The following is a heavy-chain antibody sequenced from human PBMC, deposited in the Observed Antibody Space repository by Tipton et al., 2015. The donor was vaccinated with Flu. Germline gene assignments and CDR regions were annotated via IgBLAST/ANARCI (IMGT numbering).Heavy chain of an antibody. Sequence: QLVQTGAEVKKPGASVKVSCKASGYTFTSYGISWVRQAPGQGLEWMGWISAYNGNTNYAQKLQGRVTMTTDTSTSTAYMGLRSLRSDAPAVYYCARVTSYYVFWSCYYNKGLDVWGQGTPLTVSS. CDR2: ISAYNGNT. CDR1: GYTFTSYG. V-gene: IGHV1-18*01. J-gene: IGHJ6*02. D-gene: IGHD3-3*01. CDR3: ARVTSYYVFWSCYYNKGLDV.